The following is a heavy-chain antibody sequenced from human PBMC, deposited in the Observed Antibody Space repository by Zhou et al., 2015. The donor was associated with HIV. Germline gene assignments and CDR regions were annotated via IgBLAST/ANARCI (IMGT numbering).Heavy chain of an antibody. D-gene: IGHD2-2*01. Sequence: QVQLVQSGAEVKKPGSSVKVSCKASGGTFSSYAISWVRQAPGQGLEWMGGIIPIFGTANYAQKFQGRVTITADESTSTAYMELSSLRSEDTAVYYCARSGFGCSSTSCHPYYFDYWGQGTLVTVSS. CDR3: ARSGFGCSSTSCHPYYFDY. J-gene: IGHJ4*02. CDR1: GGTFSSYA. CDR2: IIPIFGTA. V-gene: IGHV1-69*12.